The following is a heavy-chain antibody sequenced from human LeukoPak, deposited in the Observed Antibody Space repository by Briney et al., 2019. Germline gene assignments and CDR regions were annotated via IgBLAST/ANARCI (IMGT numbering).Heavy chain of an antibody. CDR2: INSDGSST. CDR1: GFTFSSYW. V-gene: IGHV3-74*01. CDR3: ARDYCTNGVCYDFDY. D-gene: IGHD2-8*01. Sequence: SGGSLRLSCAASGFTFSSYWMHWVRQAPGKGLVWVSRINSDGSSTSYADSVKGRFTISRDNAKNTLYLQMNSLRAEDTAVYYCARDYCTNGVCYDFDYWGQGTLVTVSS. J-gene: IGHJ4*02.